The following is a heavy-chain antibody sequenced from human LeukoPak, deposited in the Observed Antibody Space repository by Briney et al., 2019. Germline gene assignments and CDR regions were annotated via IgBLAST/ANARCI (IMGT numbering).Heavy chain of an antibody. Sequence: GGSLRLSCAASGFTFSTFAMLWVRQPRGKGLEWVSSIFPSGGEIHYADSVRGRFTISRDNSKSTLSLQMNSLRAEDTALYYCARGYSAYDRAGTALDIWGQGTMVTVSS. CDR2: IFPSGGEI. D-gene: IGHD5-12*01. V-gene: IGHV3-23*01. J-gene: IGHJ3*02. CDR1: GFTFSTFA. CDR3: ARGYSAYDRAGTALDI.